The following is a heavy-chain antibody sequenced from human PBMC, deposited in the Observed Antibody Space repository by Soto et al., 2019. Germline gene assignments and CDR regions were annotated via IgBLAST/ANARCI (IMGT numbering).Heavy chain of an antibody. J-gene: IGHJ6*02. V-gene: IGHV4-31*03. CDR3: ARDQGSNYQDYYYYYGMDV. D-gene: IGHD4-4*01. Sequence: QVQLQESGPGLVKPSQTLSLTCTVSGGSISSGGYYWSWIRQHPGKSLEWIGYIYYSGSTYYNPSLKSRVTISVDTSKNQFSLKLSSVTAADTAVYYCARDQGSNYQDYYYYYGMDVWGQGTTVTVSS. CDR2: IYYSGST. CDR1: GGSISSGGYY.